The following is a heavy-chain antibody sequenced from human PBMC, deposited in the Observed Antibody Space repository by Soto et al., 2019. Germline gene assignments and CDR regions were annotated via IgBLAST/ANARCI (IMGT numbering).Heavy chain of an antibody. V-gene: IGHV3-23*01. CDR2: VSSSADAT. Sequence: EVQLLESGGGLVQPGGSLRLSCAASGFIFSSYDMAWVRQAPGKGLEWVSTVSSSADATQYADSVKGRFTISRDNSKNTLYLEMINLGVEDTATYYCAKSYFFSWYDSWGQGTLVTVSS. D-gene: IGHD3-10*01. CDR1: GFIFSSYD. J-gene: IGHJ5*01. CDR3: AKSYFFSWYDS.